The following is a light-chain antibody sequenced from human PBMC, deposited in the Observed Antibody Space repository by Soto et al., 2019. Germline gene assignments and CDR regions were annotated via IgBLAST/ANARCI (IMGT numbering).Light chain of an antibody. Sequence: EIVMTQSPATLSVSPGEKATLSCRASQSLNNNLAWYQQKPGQGPRLLIYFASTMATGIPARFSGSGSGTEFSLTISSLQSEDFASYYCQQYSAWPLTFGGGTKVETK. V-gene: IGKV3-15*01. CDR2: FAS. J-gene: IGKJ4*01. CDR1: QSLNNN. CDR3: QQYSAWPLT.